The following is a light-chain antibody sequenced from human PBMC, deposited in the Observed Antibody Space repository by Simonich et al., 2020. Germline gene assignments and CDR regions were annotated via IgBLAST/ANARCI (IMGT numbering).Light chain of an antibody. J-gene: IGKJ2*01. V-gene: IGKV1-39*01. CDR1: QSIRSY. CDR2: AAS. CDR3: QQSYSTPYT. Sequence: DIHMTQSPSSLSASVGDRVTITCRASQSIRSYLNWYQQKPGKAPKLLIYAASSLQSGVPSRFSGSGSGTDFTITISSLQPEDFATYYCQQSYSTPYTFGQGTKLEIK.